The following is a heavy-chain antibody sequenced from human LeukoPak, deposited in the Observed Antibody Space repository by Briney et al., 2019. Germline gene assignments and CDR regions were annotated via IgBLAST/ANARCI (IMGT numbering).Heavy chain of an antibody. CDR1: GGSFSGYY. CDR3: ARGEMSSSSDFDY. V-gene: IGHV4-34*01. CDR2: INHSGST. Sequence: PSGTLSLTCAVYGGSFSGYYWSWIRQPPGKGLEWIGEINHSGSTNYNPSLKSRVTISVDTSKNQFSLKLSSVTAADTAVYYCARGEMSSSSDFDYWGQGTLVTVSS. J-gene: IGHJ4*02. D-gene: IGHD6-6*01.